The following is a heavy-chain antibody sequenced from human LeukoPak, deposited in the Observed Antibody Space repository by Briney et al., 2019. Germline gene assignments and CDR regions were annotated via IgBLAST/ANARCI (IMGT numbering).Heavy chain of an antibody. CDR3: AIVSITMTI. V-gene: IGHV3-30*03. Sequence: GGSLRLSCAASGFTFSSYGMHWVRQAPGKGLEWMAVISYDGSNKYYADSVKGRFTISRDNSKNTLYLQMNSLRAEDTAVYYCAIVSITMTIWGQGTMVTVSS. CDR1: GFTFSSYG. CDR2: ISYDGSNK. D-gene: IGHD3-22*01. J-gene: IGHJ3*02.